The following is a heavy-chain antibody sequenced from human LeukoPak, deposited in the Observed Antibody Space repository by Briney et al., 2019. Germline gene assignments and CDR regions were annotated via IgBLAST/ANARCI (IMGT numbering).Heavy chain of an antibody. D-gene: IGHD3-3*01. CDR1: GYNFRHYG. CDR2: ISGGYNGNT. J-gene: IGHJ5*02. Sequence: ASVKVSCKTSGYNFRHYGISWVRQAPGQGLEWMAWISGGYNGNTNYAQKLQGRVTMTTDTSTSTAYMELRSLRSDDTAVYYCARWVGVVIINGWFDPWGQGTLVTVSS. CDR3: ARWVGVVIINGWFDP. V-gene: IGHV1-18*01.